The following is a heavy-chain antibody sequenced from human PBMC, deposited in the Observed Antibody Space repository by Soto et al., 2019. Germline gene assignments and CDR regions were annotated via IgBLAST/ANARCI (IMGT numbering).Heavy chain of an antibody. CDR2: ISYDGSNK. D-gene: IGHD3-10*01. J-gene: IGHJ6*02. V-gene: IGHV3-30-3*01. CDR1: GFTFSSYA. Sequence: GGSLRLSCAASGFTFSSYAMHWVRQAPGKGLEWVAVISYDGSNKYYADSVKGRFTISRDNSKNTLYLQMNSLRAEDTAVYYCARAGAPFMVYYYGMDVWGQGTTVTVSS. CDR3: ARAGAPFMVYYYGMDV.